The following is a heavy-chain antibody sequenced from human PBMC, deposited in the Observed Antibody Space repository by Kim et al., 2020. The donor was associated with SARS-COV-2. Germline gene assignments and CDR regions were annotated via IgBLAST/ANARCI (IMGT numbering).Heavy chain of an antibody. CDR3: ARSLGASVLMVYVGPYYYGMHV. CDR2: INPSGGST. D-gene: IGHD2-8*01. Sequence: ASVKVSCKASGYTFTSYYMHWVRQAPGQGLEWMGIINPSGGSTSYAQKFQGRVTMTRDTSTSTVYMELSSLRSEDTAVYYCARSLGASVLMVYVGPYYYGMHVWGQGTTVTVSS. J-gene: IGHJ6*02. V-gene: IGHV1-46*01. CDR1: GYTFTSYY.